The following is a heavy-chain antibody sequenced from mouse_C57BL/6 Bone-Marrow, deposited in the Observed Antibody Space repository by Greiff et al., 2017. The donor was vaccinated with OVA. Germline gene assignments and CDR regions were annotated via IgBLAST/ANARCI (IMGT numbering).Heavy chain of an antibody. J-gene: IGHJ3*01. Sequence: QVQLQQSGAELARPGASVKLSCKASGYTFTSYGISWVKQRTGQGLEWIGEIYPRSGNTYYNEKFKGQATLTADKSSSTAYMELRSLTSEDAAVYFSARDGYYWFAYWGQGTLVTVSA. CDR2: IYPRSGNT. CDR1: GYTFTSYG. V-gene: IGHV1-81*01. CDR3: ARDGYYWFAY. D-gene: IGHD2-3*01.